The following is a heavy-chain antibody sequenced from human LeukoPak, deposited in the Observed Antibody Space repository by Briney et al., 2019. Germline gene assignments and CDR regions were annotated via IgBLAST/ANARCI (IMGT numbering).Heavy chain of an antibody. CDR3: ARDLLSYDILTGYTASGFDY. D-gene: IGHD3-9*01. Sequence: ASVKVSCKASGGTFSSYAISWVRQAPGQGLEWMGGIIPIFGTANYAQKFQGRVTITADKSTSTAYMELSSLRSEDTAVYYCARDLLSYDILTGYTASGFDYWGQGTLVTVS. V-gene: IGHV1-69*06. CDR1: GGTFSSYA. CDR2: IIPIFGTA. J-gene: IGHJ4*02.